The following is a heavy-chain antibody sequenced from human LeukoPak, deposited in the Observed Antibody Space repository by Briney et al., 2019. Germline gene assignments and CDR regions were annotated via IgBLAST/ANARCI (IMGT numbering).Heavy chain of an antibody. CDR1: GCTFTSYG. CDR2: ISAYNGNT. V-gene: IGHV1-18*01. Sequence: ASVKVSCKASGCTFTSYGFSWVRQAPGQGLEWMGWISAYNGNTNYAQKLQGRVTMTTDTSTSTAYMELRSLRSDDTAVYYCARSHDYGGNGDYRGQGTLVTVSS. CDR3: ARSHDYGGNGDY. D-gene: IGHD4-23*01. J-gene: IGHJ4*02.